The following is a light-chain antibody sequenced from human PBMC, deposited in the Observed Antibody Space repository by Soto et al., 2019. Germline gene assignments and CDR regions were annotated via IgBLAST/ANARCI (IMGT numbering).Light chain of an antibody. J-gene: IGLJ1*01. Sequence: QSALTQPPSASGSPGQSVTISCTGTSSDVGAYIFVSWYQQHPGKAPKLMVYDVNRRPPGVPDRFFGSKSGNTASRTVSGLQAEDEADYYCVSFAGGTYVFGTGTKLTVL. CDR2: DVN. V-gene: IGLV2-8*01. CDR1: SSDVGAYIF. CDR3: VSFAGGTYV.